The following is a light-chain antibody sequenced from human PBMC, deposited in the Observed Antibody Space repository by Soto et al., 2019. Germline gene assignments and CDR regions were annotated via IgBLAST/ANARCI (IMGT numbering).Light chain of an antibody. CDR2: WAS. CDR1: QSVLHSSNNKNY. Sequence: DIVMTQSPDSLAASMGERATINCKSSQSVLHSSNNKNYLAGYQQKPGKPPNLLIYWASTRESGVPDRFSGSGSGTDFTLTISNLQADDVAVYYCQQCYSIPITFGQGTRLEIK. J-gene: IGKJ5*01. V-gene: IGKV4-1*01. CDR3: QQCYSIPIT.